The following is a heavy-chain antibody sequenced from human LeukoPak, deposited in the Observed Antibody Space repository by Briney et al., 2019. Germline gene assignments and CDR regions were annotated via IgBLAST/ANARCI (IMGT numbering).Heavy chain of an antibody. Sequence: SETLSLTCAVSGYSISSSNWWGWVRQPPGKGLEWIGYIYYSGSTDYNLSLKSRVTMSVDTSKNQFSLKLSSVTAVDTAVYYCARGSYSSSWYSPTFDYWGQGTLVTVSS. CDR2: IYYSGST. D-gene: IGHD6-13*01. CDR1: GYSISSSNW. V-gene: IGHV4-28*01. J-gene: IGHJ4*02. CDR3: ARGSYSSSWYSPTFDY.